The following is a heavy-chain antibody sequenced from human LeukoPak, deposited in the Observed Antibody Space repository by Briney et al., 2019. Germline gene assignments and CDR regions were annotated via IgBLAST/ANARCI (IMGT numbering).Heavy chain of an antibody. CDR2: ISYDGSSK. Sequence: GGSLRLSCAASGFTFSACPMHWVRQAPGKGLEWLAIISYDGSSKFYADSVKGRFTISRDNSKNTVYLQVNNLRDADTAVYYCARVEGDCSSVSCQKGYFAYWGQGTLVTVSS. CDR1: GFTFSACP. D-gene: IGHD2-15*01. V-gene: IGHV3-30*03. CDR3: ARVEGDCSSVSCQKGYFAY. J-gene: IGHJ4*02.